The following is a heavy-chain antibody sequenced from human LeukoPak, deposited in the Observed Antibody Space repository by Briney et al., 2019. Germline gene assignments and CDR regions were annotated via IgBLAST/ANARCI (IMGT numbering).Heavy chain of an antibody. Sequence: GGSLRLSCAASGITFSTSGMHWVRQAPGKGLEWVAFIWSDGSNKYHADSVKGRFTISRDNSKDTLYLQMNSLRAEDTAVYYCVKDGGYSGYETFGYWGQGTLVTVSS. CDR2: IWSDGSNK. D-gene: IGHD5-12*01. V-gene: IGHV3-30*02. CDR1: GITFSTSG. J-gene: IGHJ4*02. CDR3: VKDGGYSGYETFGY.